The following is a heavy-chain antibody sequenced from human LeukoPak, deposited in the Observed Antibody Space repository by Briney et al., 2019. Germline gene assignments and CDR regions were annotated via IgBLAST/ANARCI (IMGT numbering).Heavy chain of an antibody. CDR2: IRSKANSYAT. J-gene: IGHJ3*02. CDR3: TRPALTVANAFDI. V-gene: IGHV3-73*01. Sequence: PGGSLRLSCAASGFTFSGSAMHWVRQASGKGLEWVGRIRSKANSYATAYAASVKGRFTISRDDSKNTAYLQMNSLKTEDTAVYYCTRPALTVANAFDIWGQGTMVTVSS. D-gene: IGHD3-22*01. CDR1: GFTFSGSA.